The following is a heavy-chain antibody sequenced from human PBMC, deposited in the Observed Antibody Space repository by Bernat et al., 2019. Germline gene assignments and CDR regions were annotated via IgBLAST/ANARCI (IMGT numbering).Heavy chain of an antibody. Sequence: EVQLVESGGGLVKPGGSLRLSCAASGFTFSGYSMNWVRQAPGKGLEWVSSISGGNYIYYADSVKGRFTISRDNAKNSLYLQMNSLRAEDTAVYYCARDYTYYYDSSGYIDAFDIWGQGTMVAVSS. CDR2: ISGGNYI. CDR3: ARDYTYYYDSSGYIDAFDI. D-gene: IGHD3-22*01. V-gene: IGHV3-21*06. J-gene: IGHJ3*02. CDR1: GFTFSGYS.